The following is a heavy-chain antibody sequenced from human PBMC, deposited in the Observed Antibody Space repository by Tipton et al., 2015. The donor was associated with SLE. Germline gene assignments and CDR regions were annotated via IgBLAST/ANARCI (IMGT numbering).Heavy chain of an antibody. J-gene: IGHJ4*02. Sequence: RSLRLSCSASGFTFGDDALSWVRQAPGRGLEWVGFIRSRAYGGTSDYAASLRGRFTISRDDSKSIAYLQLNSLKIEDTAAYYCTRARSYDFWTGYYVDHWGQGTLVTVSS. CDR3: TRARSYDFWTGYYVDH. CDR2: IRSRAYGGTS. D-gene: IGHD3-3*01. CDR1: GFTFGDDA. V-gene: IGHV3-49*04.